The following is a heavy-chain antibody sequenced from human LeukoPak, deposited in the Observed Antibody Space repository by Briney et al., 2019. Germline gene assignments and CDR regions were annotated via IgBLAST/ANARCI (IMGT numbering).Heavy chain of an antibody. D-gene: IGHD1-26*01. J-gene: IGHJ4*02. CDR2: ISGSGGST. CDR3: AKDLRVGATDCYFDY. Sequence: GGSLRLSCAASGFIFSYYAMSWVRQAPGKGLEWVSAISGSGGSTYYADSVKGRFTISRDNSKNTLYLQMNSLRAEDTAVYYCAKDLRVGATDCYFDYWGQGTLVTVSS. CDR1: GFIFSYYA. V-gene: IGHV3-23*01.